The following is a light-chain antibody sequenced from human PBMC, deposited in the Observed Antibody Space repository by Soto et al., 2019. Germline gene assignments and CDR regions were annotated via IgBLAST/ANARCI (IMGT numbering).Light chain of an antibody. CDR3: QQNYSTPLT. CDR1: QSISRY. CDR2: AAS. V-gene: IGKV1-39*01. J-gene: IGKJ4*01. Sequence: DIQMTQSPSSLSASVGDRVTITCRASQSISRYLNWYQQKPGEAPNLLIYAASSLQSGVPSRFSASGSGTAYTLTIISLQPEDFSTYYCQQNYSTPLTFGGGTKVEIK.